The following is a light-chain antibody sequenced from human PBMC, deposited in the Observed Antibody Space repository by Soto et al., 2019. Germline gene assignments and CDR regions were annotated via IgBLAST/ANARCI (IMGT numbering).Light chain of an antibody. CDR2: DVT. CDR1: SGDVGDYNY. CDR3: SSYTSSGTL. Sequence: QSALTHPASVSGSRGQSITISCTGTSGDVGDYNYVCWYQQYPGKAPKVIGYDVTYRPSGVSNRFSGSKSGNTASLTISGLQADDEADYYCSSYTSSGTLFGTGTKVTVL. J-gene: IGLJ1*01. V-gene: IGLV2-14*01.